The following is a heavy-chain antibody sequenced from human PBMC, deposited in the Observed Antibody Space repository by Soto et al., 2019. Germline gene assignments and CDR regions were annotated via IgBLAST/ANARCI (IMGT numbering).Heavy chain of an antibody. CDR2: ISGSGST. CDR1: VYTFTGYY. CDR3: AKDYLRWAQS. D-gene: IGHD1-26*01. J-gene: IGHJ5*02. V-gene: IGHV3-23*01. Sequence: GASVKVSCKSSVYTFTGYYMHWVRQAPGKGLEWVSAISGSGSTFYADSVKGRFTISRDNSKNTLYLQMNSLRAEDTAVYYCAKDYLRWAQSWGQGTLVTVSS.